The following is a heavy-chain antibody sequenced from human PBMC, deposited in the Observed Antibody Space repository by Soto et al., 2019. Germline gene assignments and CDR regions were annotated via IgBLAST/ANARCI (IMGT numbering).Heavy chain of an antibody. J-gene: IGHJ4*02. V-gene: IGHV4-61*01. Sequence: LSLTCTVSGGSVRRGSYDWSWIRQPAGKGLEWIGYIYYNGGTHYNPFVESRVTISIDTSKNQFSLRQTSVTAADTAVYYCARVRGYFGSGTYSLLFDYWGQGTLVPVSS. D-gene: IGHD3-10*01. CDR2: IYYNGGT. CDR3: ARVRGYFGSGTYSLLFDY. CDR1: GGSVRRGSYD.